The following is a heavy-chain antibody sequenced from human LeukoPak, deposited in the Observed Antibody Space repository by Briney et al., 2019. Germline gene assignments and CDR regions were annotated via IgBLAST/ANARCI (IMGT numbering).Heavy chain of an antibody. Sequence: ASVKVSCKASGYTFTAYYMHWVRQAPGQGLEWMGIINPSGGSTSSAQKFQGRVTVTRDMSTSTVYMELSSLRSEDTAVYYCARAGGGLDYWGQGTLVTVSS. CDR1: GYTFTAYY. CDR2: INPSGGST. V-gene: IGHV1-46*01. D-gene: IGHD3-16*01. J-gene: IGHJ4*02. CDR3: ARAGGGLDY.